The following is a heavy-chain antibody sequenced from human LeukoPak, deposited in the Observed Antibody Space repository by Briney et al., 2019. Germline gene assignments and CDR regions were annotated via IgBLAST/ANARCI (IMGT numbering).Heavy chain of an antibody. D-gene: IGHD5-24*01. CDR2: IDGSSRSI. CDR3: ARKMAL. J-gene: IGHJ4*02. Sequence: GGSLRLSCAASGFTFDRHAMCWVRQAPGKGLEWVSYIDGSSRSIYYADSVKGRFTVSRDNAKNSLFLQMNSLRDEDTAVYFCARKMALWGQGTLVTVSS. V-gene: IGHV3-48*02. CDR1: GFTFDRHA.